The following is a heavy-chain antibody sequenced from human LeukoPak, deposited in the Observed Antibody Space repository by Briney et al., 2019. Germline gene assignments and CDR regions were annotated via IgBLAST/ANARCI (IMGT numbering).Heavy chain of an antibody. D-gene: IGHD6-13*01. Sequence: ASVKVSCKASGYTFTGYYVHWGRQAPGQGLEWMGWINPNSGGTNYAQKFQGRVTMTRDTSISTAYMELSSLRSEDTAVYYCARDTIGTLYYYYYMDVWGKGTTVTVSS. CDR1: GYTFTGYY. CDR3: ARDTIGTLYYYYYMDV. J-gene: IGHJ6*03. V-gene: IGHV1-2*02. CDR2: INPNSGGT.